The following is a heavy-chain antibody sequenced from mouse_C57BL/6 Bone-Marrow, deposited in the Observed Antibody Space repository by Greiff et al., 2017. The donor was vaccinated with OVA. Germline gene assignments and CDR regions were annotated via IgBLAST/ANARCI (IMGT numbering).Heavy chain of an antibody. Sequence: EVKLQESGGGLVKPGGSLKLSCAASGFTFSDYGMHWVRQAPEQGLEWVAYISSGSSNIYYADTVKGRFTISRDNAKNTLFLQMTRLRSEDTAMYDGARQRKKFYYCGSSDWYFDVWGTGTTVTVSS. CDR3: ARQRKKFYYCGSSDWYFDV. CDR1: GFTFSDYG. V-gene: IGHV5-17*01. CDR2: ISSGSSNI. J-gene: IGHJ1*03. D-gene: IGHD1-1*01.